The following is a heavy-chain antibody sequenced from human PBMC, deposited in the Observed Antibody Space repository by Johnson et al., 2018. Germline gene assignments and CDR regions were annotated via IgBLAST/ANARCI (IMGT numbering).Heavy chain of an antibody. CDR3: ARGFAPDYYYHGMDV. Sequence: VQLVESGGGLVQPGGSLRLSCAASGFPFSNYWMSWVRQAPGKGLEWVANIHKDGSEKYHVDSVKGRFTISRDNAKNSLYLLMSSLRAGDPGVYYGARGFAPDYYYHGMDVWGQGTTVTVSS. D-gene: IGHD2-21*01. CDR1: GFPFSNYW. CDR2: IHKDGSEK. J-gene: IGHJ6*02. V-gene: IGHV3-7*04.